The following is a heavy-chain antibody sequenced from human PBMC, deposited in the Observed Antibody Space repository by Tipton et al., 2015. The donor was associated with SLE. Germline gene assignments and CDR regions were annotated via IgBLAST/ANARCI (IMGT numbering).Heavy chain of an antibody. J-gene: IGHJ3*02. D-gene: IGHD3-22*01. V-gene: IGHV3-73*01. CDR2: IRSKANSYAT. CDR1: GVPFSGSA. CDR3: TSYSSGYLDAFDI. Sequence: SLRLSCAASGVPFSGSAMHWVRQASGKGLEWVGRIRSKANSYATANAASVKGRFTISRDDSKNTAYLPMNSLKTEDTAVYYCTSYSSGYLDAFDIWGQGTMVTVSS.